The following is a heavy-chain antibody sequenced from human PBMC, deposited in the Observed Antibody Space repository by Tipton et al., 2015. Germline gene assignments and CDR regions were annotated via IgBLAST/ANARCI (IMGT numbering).Heavy chain of an antibody. V-gene: IGHV3-30*07. J-gene: IGHJ6*02. Sequence: QVQLVQSGGGVVQPGRSLRLSCAASGFTFSSYAMHWVRQAPGKGLEWVAVVSYDGSNKYYADSVKGRFTISRDNAKNTLYLQMNSLRAEDTAMYYCARDWSYAMDVWGQGTTVTVSS. CDR2: VSYDGSNK. CDR1: GFTFSSYA. CDR3: ARDWSYAMDV.